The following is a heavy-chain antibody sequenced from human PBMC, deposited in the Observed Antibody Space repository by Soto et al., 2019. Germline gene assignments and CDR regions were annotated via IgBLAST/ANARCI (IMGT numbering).Heavy chain of an antibody. V-gene: IGHV1-18*01. D-gene: IGHD5-12*01. CDR2: ISTYSGDT. CDR1: GYTFFTYD. Sequence: GASVKVSCKASGYTFFTYDISWVRQAPGQGLEWMGWISTYSGDTKYAQKFQGRVTMTTDTSTTTAYLELRSPRSDDTAVYYCARHHGPTTSENWFDPWGQGTLVTV. J-gene: IGHJ5*02. CDR3: ARHHGPTTSENWFDP.